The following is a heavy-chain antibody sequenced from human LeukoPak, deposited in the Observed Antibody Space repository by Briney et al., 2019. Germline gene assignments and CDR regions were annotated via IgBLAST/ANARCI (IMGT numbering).Heavy chain of an antibody. CDR3: ARDDCSSTSCYGYYYMDV. J-gene: IGHJ6*03. CDR1: GFTFSSYS. Sequence: GGSLRLSCAASGFTFSSYSMNWVRQAPGKGLEWVSYISSSGSTIYYADSVKGRFTISRDNAKNSLYLQMNSLRAEDTAVYYCARDDCSSTSCYGYYYMDVWGKGTTVTVSS. V-gene: IGHV3-48*04. D-gene: IGHD2-2*01. CDR2: ISSSGSTI.